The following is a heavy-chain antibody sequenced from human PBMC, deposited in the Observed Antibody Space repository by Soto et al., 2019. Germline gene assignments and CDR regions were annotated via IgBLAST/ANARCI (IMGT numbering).Heavy chain of an antibody. CDR1: GFTFNNYA. Sequence: EVQLVESGGGLVQPGGSLRLSCAASGFTFNNYAMTWVRQAPGKGLEWVSAIYVSADTTYYADSVKGRFTISSDTSKNTLYLQMNSLRAEDTVVDYCAKTQGYFDYWGQRTLVTVSS. V-gene: IGHV3-23*04. CDR2: IYVSADTT. CDR3: AKTQGYFDY. J-gene: IGHJ4*02.